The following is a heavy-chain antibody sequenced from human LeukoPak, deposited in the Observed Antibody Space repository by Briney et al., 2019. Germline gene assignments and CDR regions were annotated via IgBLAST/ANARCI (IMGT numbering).Heavy chain of an antibody. V-gene: IGHV3-23*01. CDR2: IGSSGGST. D-gene: IGHD6-13*01. J-gene: IGHJ4*02. CDR1: GFNFITAA. CDR3: ARDYSSSWYYFDY. Sequence: GGSLRLSCAASGFNFITAAMTWVRQAPGKGLEWVSLIGSSGGSTYYADSVKGRFTISRDNFNHTLSLQMNSLRVEDTAVYYCARDYSSSWYYFDYWGQGTLVTVSS.